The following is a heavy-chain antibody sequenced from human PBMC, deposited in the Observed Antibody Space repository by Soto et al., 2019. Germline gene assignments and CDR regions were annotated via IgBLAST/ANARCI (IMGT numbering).Heavy chain of an antibody. CDR2: IFPILGIA. CDR1: GGTFSSYT. Sequence: GASVKVSCKASGGTFSSYTFGWVRQAPGQGLEWMGRIFPILGIANYAQKFQGRVTITADKSTSTAYMELSSLRAEDTAVYYCARPLTTGWKLLINDCWGQGTPVTVSS. V-gene: IGHV1-69*02. D-gene: IGHD1-26*01. J-gene: IGHJ4*02. CDR3: ARPLTTGWKLLINDC.